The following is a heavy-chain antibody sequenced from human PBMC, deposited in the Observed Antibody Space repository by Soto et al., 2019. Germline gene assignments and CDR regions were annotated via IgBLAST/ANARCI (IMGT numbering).Heavy chain of an antibody. Sequence: QVQLVQSGAEVKNPGASVKVSCKTSGYTFTSYGIGWARQAPGQGLEWMGWINTYNGNTNYAQNLQGRVTLTTDTSTSTAYMELRSLRSNDTAIYYCAMVDVYVTPSPQDVWGQGTTVTGSS. J-gene: IGHJ6*02. D-gene: IGHD3-16*01. CDR2: INTYNGNT. CDR1: GYTFTSYG. CDR3: AMVDVYVTPSPQDV. V-gene: IGHV1-18*01.